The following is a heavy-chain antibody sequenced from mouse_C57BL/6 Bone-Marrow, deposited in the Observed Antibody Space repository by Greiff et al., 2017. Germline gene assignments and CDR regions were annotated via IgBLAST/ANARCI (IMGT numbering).Heavy chain of an antibody. J-gene: IGHJ4*01. CDR2: ISNLAYSI. D-gene: IGHD1-1*01. CDR1: GFTFSDYG. V-gene: IGHV5-15*01. CDR3: ARTVITTVVAGAMDY. Sequence: EVMLVESGGGLVQPGGSLKLSCAASGFTFSDYGMAWVRQAPRKGPEWVAFISNLAYSIYYADTVTGRFTISRENAKNTLYLEVSSLRSEDTAMYYCARTVITTVVAGAMDYWGQGTSVTVSS.